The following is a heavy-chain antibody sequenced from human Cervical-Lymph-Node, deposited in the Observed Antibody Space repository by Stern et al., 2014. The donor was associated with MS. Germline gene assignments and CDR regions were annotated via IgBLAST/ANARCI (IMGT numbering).Heavy chain of an antibody. CDR1: GGSISSGGYY. CDR2: ILYSGST. CDR3: ARGVGHWFDP. J-gene: IGHJ5*02. Sequence: VQLVESGPGLVKPSQTLSLTCTVSGGSISSGGYYWSWIRQHPGKGLEWIGHILYSGSTYYNPSLKSLVTISLDTSKNQFSLKLSSVTAADTAVYYCARGVGHWFDPWGQGTLVTVSS. V-gene: IGHV4-31*01.